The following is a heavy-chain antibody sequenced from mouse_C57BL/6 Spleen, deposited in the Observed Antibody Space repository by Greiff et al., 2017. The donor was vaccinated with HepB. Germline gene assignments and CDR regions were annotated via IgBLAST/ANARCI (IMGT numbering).Heavy chain of an antibody. Sequence: QRVESGPELVKPGASVKISCKASGYAFSSSWMNWVKQRPGKGLEWIGRIYPGDGDTNYNGKFKGKATLTADKSSSTAYMQLSSLTSEDSAVYFCARWITTVGYFDVWGTGTTVTVSS. J-gene: IGHJ1*03. CDR2: IYPGDGDT. CDR3: ARWITTVGYFDV. V-gene: IGHV1-82*01. CDR1: GYAFSSSW. D-gene: IGHD1-1*01.